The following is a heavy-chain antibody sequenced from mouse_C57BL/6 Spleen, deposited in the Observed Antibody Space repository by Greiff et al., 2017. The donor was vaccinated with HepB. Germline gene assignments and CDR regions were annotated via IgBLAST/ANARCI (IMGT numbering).Heavy chain of an antibody. CDR1: GYTFTNYL. D-gene: IGHD2-2*01. CDR3: ARGGYDRYYDLDY. CDR2: INPGSGGT. Sequence: QVQLQQSGAELVRPGTSVKVSCKASGYTFTNYLIEWVKQRPGQGLEWIGVINPGSGGTNYNEKFKGKATLTADKSSSTAYMQLSSLTSEDSAVYFCARGGYDRYYDLDYWGKGTTVTVSS. J-gene: IGHJ4*01. V-gene: IGHV1-54*01.